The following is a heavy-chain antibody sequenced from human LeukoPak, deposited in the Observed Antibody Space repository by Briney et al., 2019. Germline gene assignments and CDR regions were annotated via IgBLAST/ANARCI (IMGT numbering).Heavy chain of an antibody. CDR2: IYYSRST. CDR1: GASMSSGGYY. D-gene: IGHD5-24*01. J-gene: IGHJ4*02. CDR3: ARDGYNSGYCDY. V-gene: IGHV4-30-4*01. Sequence: PSETLSLTCTVSGASMSSGGYYWNWIRQPPGKGLEWIGYIYYSRSTSYSPSLKSRLTISVDTSKNQFSLKLSSVTAADTAVYYCARDGYNSGYCDYWGQGTLVTVSS.